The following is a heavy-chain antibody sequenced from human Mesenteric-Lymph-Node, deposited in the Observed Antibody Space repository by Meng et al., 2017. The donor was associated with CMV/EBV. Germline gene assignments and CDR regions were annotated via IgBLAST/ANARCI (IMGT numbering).Heavy chain of an antibody. CDR2: IWFDGSKK. V-gene: IGHV3-33*01. CDR3: TRGSVEYSYGAFDI. D-gene: IGHD5-18*01. CDR1: GFTFRSSG. Sequence: GESLKISCAASGFTFRSSGMHWVRRAPGKGLEWVAVIWFDGSKKFYVDSVKGRFTVSRDNSQNTLDLQMNSLRPEDMALYYCTRGSVEYSYGAFDIWGQGTLVTVSS. J-gene: IGHJ3*02.